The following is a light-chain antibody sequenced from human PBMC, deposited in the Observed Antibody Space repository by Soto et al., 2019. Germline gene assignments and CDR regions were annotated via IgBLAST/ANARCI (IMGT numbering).Light chain of an antibody. CDR1: QSVGSN. V-gene: IGKV3-15*01. J-gene: IGKJ4*01. CDR3: QQYNSWLT. Sequence: IVMTQSPPTLSVSPGERATLSCRASQSVGSNLAWYQQKPGQAPRLLIYGASTRATGIPARFSGGGSGTEFTLTVSSLQSEDFAVYYCQQYNSWLTFGGGTKVDIK. CDR2: GAS.